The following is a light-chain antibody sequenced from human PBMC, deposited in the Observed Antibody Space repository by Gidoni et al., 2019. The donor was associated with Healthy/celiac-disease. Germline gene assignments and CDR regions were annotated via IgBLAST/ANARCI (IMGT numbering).Light chain of an antibody. CDR3: SSYTSSSTLVL. J-gene: IGLJ2*01. CDR1: SSDVGGYNY. CDR2: DVT. Sequence: QSALTQPASVSGSPGQSITISCTGTSSDVGGYNYVSWYQQRPGEAPKLLVYDVTNRPSGVSNRFSGSKSGNTASLTISGLQAEDEADYYCSSYTSSSTLVLFGGGTKLTVL. V-gene: IGLV2-14*01.